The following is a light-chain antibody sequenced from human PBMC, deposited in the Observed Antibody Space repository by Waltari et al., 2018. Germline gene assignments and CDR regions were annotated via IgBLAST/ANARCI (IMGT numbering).Light chain of an antibody. V-gene: IGLV1-40*01. J-gene: IGLJ2*01. CDR3: QSFDSNLSGSEV. CDR2: LNS. CDR1: ISNLGAGYD. Sequence: QSVLTQPPSVSGAPGQRVTISCTGSISNLGAGYDVHWYQQLPGTAPKLLIYLNSNRPSGVPDRFSASKSGTSASLTITVLQAEDEADYYCQSFDSNLSGSEVFGGGTKLTVL.